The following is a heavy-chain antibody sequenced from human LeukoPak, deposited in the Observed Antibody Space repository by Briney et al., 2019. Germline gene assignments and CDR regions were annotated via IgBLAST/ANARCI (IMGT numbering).Heavy chain of an antibody. CDR3: AKDKWELPLGPFDY. CDR2: ISWNSGSI. J-gene: IGHJ4*02. V-gene: IGHV3-9*01. Sequence: PGGSLRLSCAASGFTFDDYAMHWVRQAPGKGLEWVSGISWNSGSIGYADSVKGRFTISRDNAKNSLYPQMNSLRAEDTALYYCAKDKWELPLGPFDYWGQGTLVAVSS. D-gene: IGHD1-26*01. CDR1: GFTFDDYA.